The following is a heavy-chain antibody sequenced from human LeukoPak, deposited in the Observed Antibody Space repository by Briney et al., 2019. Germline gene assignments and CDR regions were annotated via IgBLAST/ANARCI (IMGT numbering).Heavy chain of an antibody. Sequence: SETLSLTCTVSGRSISSYYWSWIRQPPGKGLEWIGYIYYSGSTNYNPSLKSRVTISVDTSKNQFSLKLSSVTAADTAVYYCASWELPERFFDYWGQGTLVTVSS. CDR3: ASWELPERFFDY. D-gene: IGHD1-26*01. J-gene: IGHJ4*02. CDR1: GRSISSYY. CDR2: IYYSGST. V-gene: IGHV4-59*01.